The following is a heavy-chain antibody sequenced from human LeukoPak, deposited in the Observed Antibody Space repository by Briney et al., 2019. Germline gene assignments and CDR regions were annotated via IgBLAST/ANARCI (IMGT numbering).Heavy chain of an antibody. D-gene: IGHD6-19*01. CDR1: GFTFRSYA. Sequence: PGGSLRLSCAASGFTFRSYAIYWVRQAPGKGLEWVSGISGSGGDTYFADSVKGRFTIFRDNSKNTVFLQMDSLRAEDTAVYYCAKTTAGYSSGRYPGWPIDYWGQGTLVTVSS. V-gene: IGHV3-23*01. CDR2: ISGSGGDT. J-gene: IGHJ4*02. CDR3: AKTTAGYSSGRYPGWPIDY.